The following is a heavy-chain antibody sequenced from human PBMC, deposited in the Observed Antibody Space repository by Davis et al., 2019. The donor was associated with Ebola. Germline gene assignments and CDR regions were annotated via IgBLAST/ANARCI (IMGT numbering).Heavy chain of an antibody. CDR2: ISAYNGNT. V-gene: IGHV1-18*01. Sequence: AASVKASCKASGYTFTSYGISWVRQAPGQGLEWMGWISAYNGNTNYAQKLQGRVTMTTDTSTSTAYMELRSLRSDDTAVYYCARDLGYCSGGSCYHYGMDVWGQGTTVTVSS. CDR3: ARDLGYCSGGSCYHYGMDV. J-gene: IGHJ6*02. D-gene: IGHD2-15*01. CDR1: GYTFTSYG.